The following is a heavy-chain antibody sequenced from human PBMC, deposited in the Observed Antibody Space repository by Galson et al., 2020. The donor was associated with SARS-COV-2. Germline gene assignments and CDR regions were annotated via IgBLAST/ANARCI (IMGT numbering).Heavy chain of an antibody. CDR1: GFTFSSYG. CDR2: IWYDGSNK. V-gene: IGHV3-33*01. Sequence: GGSLRLSCAASGFTFSSYGMHWVRQAPGKGLEWVAVIWYDGSNKYYADSVKGGFTISRDNSKNTLYLQMNSLRAEDTAVYYCAREGTYCGGDCYSGMDYWGQGTLVTVSS. CDR3: AREGTYCGGDCYSGMDY. J-gene: IGHJ4*02. D-gene: IGHD2-21*02.